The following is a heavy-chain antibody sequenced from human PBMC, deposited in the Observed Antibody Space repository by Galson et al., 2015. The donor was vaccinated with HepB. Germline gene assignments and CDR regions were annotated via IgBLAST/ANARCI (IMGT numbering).Heavy chain of an antibody. J-gene: IGHJ4*02. D-gene: IGHD1-26*01. Sequence: SETLSLTCTVSGGSIRNYYWGWFRQPPGKGLECIGYIYYSGSTNYNPSLKSRVTISVDTSKNQFSLKLSSVTAADTAMYYCARIPPLAADTTKFDYWGRGTLVTVSS. CDR2: IYYSGST. CDR1: GGSIRNYY. V-gene: IGHV4-59*08. CDR3: ARIPPLAADTTKFDY.